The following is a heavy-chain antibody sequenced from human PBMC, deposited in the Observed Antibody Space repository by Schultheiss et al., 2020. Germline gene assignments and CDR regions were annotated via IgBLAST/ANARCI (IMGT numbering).Heavy chain of an antibody. V-gene: IGHV1-18*01. CDR3: ARDPGSPNYFDP. CDR1: GYTFTSYD. CDR2: ISAYNGNT. D-gene: IGHD1-1*01. Sequence: ASVKVSCKASGYTFTSYDISWVRQAPGQGLEWMGWISAYNGNTNYAQKLQGRVTMTTDTSTSTAYMELRGLISDDTALYFCARDPGSPNYFDPWGQGTLVTVSS. J-gene: IGHJ5*02.